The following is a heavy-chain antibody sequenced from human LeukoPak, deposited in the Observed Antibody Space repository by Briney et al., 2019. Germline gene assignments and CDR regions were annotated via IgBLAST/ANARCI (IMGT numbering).Heavy chain of an antibody. Sequence: PGGSLRLSCAASGFTFSSYSMNWVRQAPGKGLEWVSYISSRGSTIYYADSVKGRFTISRDNAKNSLYLQMNSLRAEDTAVYYCARYYYDSSGYYGPWYWGQGTLVTVSS. D-gene: IGHD3-22*01. CDR2: ISSRGSTI. CDR3: ARYYYDSSGYYGPWY. V-gene: IGHV3-48*04. CDR1: GFTFSSYS. J-gene: IGHJ4*02.